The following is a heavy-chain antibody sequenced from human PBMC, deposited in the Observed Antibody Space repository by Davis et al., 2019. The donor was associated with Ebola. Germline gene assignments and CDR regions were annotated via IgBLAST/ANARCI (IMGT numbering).Heavy chain of an antibody. CDR1: GYTLTSYA. CDR2: INTNTGNP. CDR3: AVRTVAGNFY. V-gene: IGHV7-4-1*02. Sequence: ASVNVSCKASGYTLTSYAMNWVRQAPGQGLEWMGWINTNTGNPTYAQGFTGRFVFSLDTSVSTAYLQISSLKAEDTAVYYCAVRTVAGNFYWGQGTLVTVSS. D-gene: IGHD6-19*01. J-gene: IGHJ4*02.